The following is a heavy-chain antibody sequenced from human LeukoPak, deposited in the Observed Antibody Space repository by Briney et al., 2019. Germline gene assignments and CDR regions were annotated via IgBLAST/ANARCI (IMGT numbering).Heavy chain of an antibody. CDR1: GGSFSGYY. Sequence: SETLSLTCAVYGGSFSGYYWSWIRQPPGKGLEWIGEINHSRSTNYNPSLKSRVTISVDTSKNQFSLKLSPVTAADTAVYYCASFDYDSSGQSDHWGQGTMVTVSS. D-gene: IGHD3-22*01. CDR2: INHSRST. V-gene: IGHV4-34*01. J-gene: IGHJ3*01. CDR3: ASFDYDSSGQSDH.